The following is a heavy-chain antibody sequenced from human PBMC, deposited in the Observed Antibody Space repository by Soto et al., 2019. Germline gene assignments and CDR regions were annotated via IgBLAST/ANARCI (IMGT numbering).Heavy chain of an antibody. Sequence: QLQLQVSGPGLVKPSETLSLTCTISGDSISGGKFYWGWIRQTPAKGLEWIGSFYFESKKYYNPSFRSRVTLSVDAPKNQFSLRLKSVTVADTGVYYCAGSPGETPQNLRWFRFDPWGQGILVIVSS. CDR3: AGSPGETPQNLRWFRFDP. CDR2: FYFESKK. D-gene: IGHD2-15*01. J-gene: IGHJ5*02. V-gene: IGHV4-39*01. CDR1: GDSISGGKFY.